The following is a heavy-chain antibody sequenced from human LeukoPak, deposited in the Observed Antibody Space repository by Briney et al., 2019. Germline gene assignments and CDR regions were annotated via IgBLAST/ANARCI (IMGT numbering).Heavy chain of an antibody. CDR2: INSDSFVT. D-gene: IGHD1-1*01. Sequence: GGSLRLSCSASGFDFSPYWMHWVRQVPGKGLLWVSRINSDSFVTTYADSVKGRFTISRDNHKRTLFLQMNSRTLQNTGIYYCARAPNWNEKMTILELWGQG. CDR3: ARAPNWNEKMTILEL. J-gene: IGHJ1*01. CDR1: GFDFSPYW. V-gene: IGHV3-74*03.